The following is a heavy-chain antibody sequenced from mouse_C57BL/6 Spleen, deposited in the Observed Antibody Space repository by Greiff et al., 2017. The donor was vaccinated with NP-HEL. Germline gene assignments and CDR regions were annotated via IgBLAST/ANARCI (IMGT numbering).Heavy chain of an antibody. J-gene: IGHJ3*01. CDR1: GYTFTDYY. CDR3: ARSYYYGSSWFAY. V-gene: IGHV1-19*01. Sequence: VQLQQSGPVLVKPGASVKMSCKASGYTFTDYYMNWVKQSHGKSLEWIGVINPYNGGPSYNQKFKGKATLTVDKSSSTAYMELNSLTSEDSAVYYCARSYYYGSSWFAYWGQGTLVTVSA. CDR2: INPYNGGP. D-gene: IGHD1-1*01.